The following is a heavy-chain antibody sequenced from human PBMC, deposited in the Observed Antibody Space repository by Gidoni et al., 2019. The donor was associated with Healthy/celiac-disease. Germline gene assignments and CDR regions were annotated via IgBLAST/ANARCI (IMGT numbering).Heavy chain of an antibody. J-gene: IGHJ4*02. Sequence: QVQLVESGGGVVQPGRSLRLSCAASGFTFRSYGMHWVSQAPGKGLDGVEFIWYEGSNKYYADSVKGRFTISRDNSKNTLYLQMNSLRAEDTAVYYCARSFVPYCSGGSCPFDYWGQGTLVTVSS. CDR1: GFTFRSYG. V-gene: IGHV3-33*01. CDR2: IWYEGSNK. CDR3: ARSFVPYCSGGSCPFDY. D-gene: IGHD2-15*01.